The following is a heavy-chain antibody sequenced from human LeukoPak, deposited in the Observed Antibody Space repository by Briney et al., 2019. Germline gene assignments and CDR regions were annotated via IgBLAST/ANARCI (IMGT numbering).Heavy chain of an antibody. D-gene: IGHD2-2*02. CDR1: GFTFSDYY. J-gene: IGHJ5*02. CDR3: ARRAGRGYCSSTSCYTRSPFDP. CDR2: ISSSGSTI. Sequence: GGSLRLSCAASGFTFSDYYMSWIRQAPGKGLEWVSYISSSGSTIYYADSVKGRFTISRDNAKNSLYLQMNSLRAEDTAVYYCARRAGRGYCSSTSCYTRSPFDPWGQGTLVTVSS. V-gene: IGHV3-11*01.